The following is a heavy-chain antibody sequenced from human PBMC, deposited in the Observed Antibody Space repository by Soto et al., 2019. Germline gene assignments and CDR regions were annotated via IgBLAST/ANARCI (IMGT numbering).Heavy chain of an antibody. V-gene: IGHV1-18*01. J-gene: IGHJ2*01. Sequence: QVKLVQSAAEVKKPGASVKVSCKASGYTFSNFGLSWVRQAPGQGLEWMGWIGPYNGNTDHAQKFQDRVTMTTDTSTNTAYMELRGLTSDDTAVYYCARCYCSVGSCYTCWHFDLWGRGTLVTVSS. D-gene: IGHD2-15*01. CDR1: GYTFSNFG. CDR2: IGPYNGNT. CDR3: ARCYCSVGSCYTCWHFDL.